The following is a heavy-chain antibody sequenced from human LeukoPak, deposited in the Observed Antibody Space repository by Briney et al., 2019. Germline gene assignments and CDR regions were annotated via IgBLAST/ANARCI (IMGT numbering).Heavy chain of an antibody. V-gene: IGHV3-7*01. J-gene: IGHJ6*02. CDR1: GFTFSSYW. Sequence: TGGSLRLSCTASGFTFSSYWMSWVRQAPGKGLEWMANIKQDGSEKDYVDSVKGRFTISGDNAKNSLYLQMNSLRAEDTAVYYCARYCGGDCYGMDVWGQGTTVTVSS. CDR3: ARYCGGDCYGMDV. CDR2: IKQDGSEK. D-gene: IGHD2-21*01.